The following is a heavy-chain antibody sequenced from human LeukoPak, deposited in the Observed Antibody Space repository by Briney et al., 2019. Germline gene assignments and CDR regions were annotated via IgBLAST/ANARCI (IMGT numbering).Heavy chain of an antibody. CDR3: ARGWLVTKYYFDY. J-gene: IGHJ4*02. V-gene: IGHV3-21*01. D-gene: IGHD6-6*01. CDR2: ISSSSSYI. Sequence: GGSLRLSCAASGFTFSSYSMNWVRQAPGKGLEWVSSISSSSSYIYYADSVKGRFTISRDNAKNSLYLQMNSLRAEDTAVYYCARGWLVTKYYFDYWGQGTLVTVSS. CDR1: GFTFSSYS.